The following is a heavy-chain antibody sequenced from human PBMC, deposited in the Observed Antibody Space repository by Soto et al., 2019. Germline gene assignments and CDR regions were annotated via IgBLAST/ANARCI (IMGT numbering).Heavy chain of an antibody. CDR3: ARDPYHVLMVNAPNLYGMDV. D-gene: IGHD2-8*01. CDR2: ISTYNGNT. Sequence: GLEWMGRISTYNGNTNYPQSLQGRLTMTTDTSTTTAYMELRSLRSDDTAVYYCARDPYHVLMVNAPNLYGMDVWGQGTTVTV. J-gene: IGHJ6*02. V-gene: IGHV1-18*01.